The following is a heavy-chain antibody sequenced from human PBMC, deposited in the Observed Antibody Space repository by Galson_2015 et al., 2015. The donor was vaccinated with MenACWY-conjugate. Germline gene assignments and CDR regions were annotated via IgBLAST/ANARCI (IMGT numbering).Heavy chain of an antibody. V-gene: IGHV3-20*04. J-gene: IGHJ4*02. CDR1: GFTFGDSA. CDR2: INWSATST. CDR3: VRVGLVSTVDD. Sequence: SLRLSCAASGFTFGDSAMHWVRQAPGEGLEWVSAINWSATSTSYADSVKGRFTISRDNAKNSLYLQMSSLRVEDTAFYFCVRVGLVSTVDDWGQGALVTVSS. D-gene: IGHD5/OR15-5a*01.